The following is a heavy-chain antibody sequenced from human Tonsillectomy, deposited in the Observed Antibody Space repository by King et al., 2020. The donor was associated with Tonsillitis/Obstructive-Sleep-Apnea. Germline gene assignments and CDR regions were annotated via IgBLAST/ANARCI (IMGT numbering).Heavy chain of an antibody. CDR2: INHSGST. CDR3: ARSSGWYWFDP. Sequence: VQLQQWGAGLLKPSETLSLTCAVYGGSFNGYSWSWLRQPPGKGLEWIGEINHSGSTNYNPSLKSRVTISVGTSKNQFSLKLSSVTAADPAVYYCARSSGWYWFDPWGQGTLVTVSS. D-gene: IGHD6-19*01. CDR1: GGSFNGYS. J-gene: IGHJ5*02. V-gene: IGHV4-34*01.